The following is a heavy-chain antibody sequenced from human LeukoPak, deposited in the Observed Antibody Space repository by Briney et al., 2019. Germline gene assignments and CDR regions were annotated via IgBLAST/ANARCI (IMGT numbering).Heavy chain of an antibody. Sequence: PSETLSLTCTVSGGSISSYYWGWIRQPPGKGLEWIGSIYHSGSTYYNPSLKSRVTISVDTSKNQFSLKLSSVTAADTAVYYCARRPSYWYFDLWGRGTLVTVSS. CDR2: IYHSGST. J-gene: IGHJ2*01. CDR3: ARRPSYWYFDL. V-gene: IGHV4-38-2*02. CDR1: GGSISSYY.